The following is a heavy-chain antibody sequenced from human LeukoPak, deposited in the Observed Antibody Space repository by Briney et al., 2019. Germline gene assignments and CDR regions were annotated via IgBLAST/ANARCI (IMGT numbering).Heavy chain of an antibody. CDR3: ARADFRSGYYSLYHMDV. V-gene: IGHV4-34*01. D-gene: IGHD3-3*01. Sequence: SETLSLTCGVYGESFSGYYWTWIRQPPGKGLEWIGEINHSRSTNYNPSLKSRVTMSIDTSKKQFSLKLTSVAAADTAVYFCARADFRSGYYSLYHMDVWETGTTVTVSS. J-gene: IGHJ6*03. CDR1: GESFSGYY. CDR2: INHSRST.